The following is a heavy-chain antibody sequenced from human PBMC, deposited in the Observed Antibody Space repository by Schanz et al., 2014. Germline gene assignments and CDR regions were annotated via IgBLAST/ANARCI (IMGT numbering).Heavy chain of an antibody. Sequence: QVQLQESGPGLVKPSETLSLTCTVSGGSISSHFWSWIRQPPGKGLEWIGYIHYSGNTNYNPSLKSRVTISLDTSKNQFSLKVNSVTAADTAAYYCAREYSSFDYWGQGTLVTVSS. CDR3: AREYSSFDY. CDR1: GGSISSHF. D-gene: IGHD6-19*01. CDR2: IHYSGNT. V-gene: IGHV4-59*11. J-gene: IGHJ4*02.